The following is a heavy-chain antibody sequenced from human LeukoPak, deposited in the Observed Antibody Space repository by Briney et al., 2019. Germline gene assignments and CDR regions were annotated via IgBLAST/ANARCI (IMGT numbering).Heavy chain of an antibody. CDR1: GGTFSSYA. Sequence: GSSVKVSCKASGGTFSSYAISWVRQAPGQGLEWMGGIIPIFGTANYAQKFQGRVTITTGESTSTAYMELSSLRSEDTAVYYCARAGGGKDYYDSSGYYEDPFDPWGQGTLVTVSS. J-gene: IGHJ5*02. CDR3: ARAGGGKDYYDSSGYYEDPFDP. D-gene: IGHD3-22*01. V-gene: IGHV1-69*05. CDR2: IIPIFGTA.